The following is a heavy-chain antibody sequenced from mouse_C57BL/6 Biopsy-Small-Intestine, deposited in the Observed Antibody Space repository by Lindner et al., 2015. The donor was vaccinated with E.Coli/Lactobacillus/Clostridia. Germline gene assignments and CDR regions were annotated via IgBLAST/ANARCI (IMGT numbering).Heavy chain of an antibody. CDR1: GFNFTASY. CDR3: ARDGRYFDIDF. CDR2: IKSNSGGT. J-gene: IGHJ4*01. D-gene: IGHD2-3*01. Sequence: SVKVSCKTSGFNFTASYMHWVRQVPGQGLEWMGRIKSNSGGTNFAQKFQGRVTMTRDTSISTAHMELSSLRSDGTAVYYCARDGRYFDIDFWGQGTPVTVSS. V-gene: IGHV1-18*01.